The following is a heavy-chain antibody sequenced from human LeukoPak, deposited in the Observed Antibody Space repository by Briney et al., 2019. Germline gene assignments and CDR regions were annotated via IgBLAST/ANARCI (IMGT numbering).Heavy chain of an antibody. CDR1: GFTFSTYA. CDR3: ANAGGSGFVRVNNWFDP. CDR2: IGGSGGGT. J-gene: IGHJ5*02. V-gene: IGHV3-23*01. Sequence: GGSLRLSCVASGFTFSTYAMSWVRQAPGKGLEWVSAIGGSGGGTLYADSVKGRFTISRDNSKNTLFLQMNSLRVEDTAVYFCANAGGSGFVRVNNWFDPWGQGTLVTVSS. D-gene: IGHD3-10*01.